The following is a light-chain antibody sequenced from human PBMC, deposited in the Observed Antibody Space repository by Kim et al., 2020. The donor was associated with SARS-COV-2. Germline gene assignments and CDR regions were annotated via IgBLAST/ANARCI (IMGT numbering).Light chain of an antibody. J-gene: IGLJ2*01. V-gene: IGLV1-44*01. CDR2: SDN. CDR1: HSNVGSNA. Sequence: QSVLTQPPSASGTPGQRVTISCSGSHSNVGSNAVNWYQHLPRTAPKLLIYSDNQRPSGVPDRFSASKSGTSASLAICGLQSEDEADYYCAAWDNSLDVLGVFGGGTQLTVL. CDR3: AAWDNSLDVLGV.